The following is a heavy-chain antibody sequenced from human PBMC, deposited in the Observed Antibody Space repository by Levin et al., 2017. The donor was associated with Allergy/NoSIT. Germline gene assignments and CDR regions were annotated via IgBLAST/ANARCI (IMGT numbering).Heavy chain of an antibody. CDR2: IINSGVGT. V-gene: IGHV3-23*01. Sequence: GESLKISCAASGFTFNNYAMSWVRQAPGKGLEWVSAIINSGVGTYYADSVTGRFTLSRDNSKNTMYLQMNSLRAEDTAVYFCAKDAIRGSDQPYYFDYWGQGTLVTASS. CDR1: GFTFNNYA. J-gene: IGHJ4*02. CDR3: AKDAIRGSDQPYYFDY. D-gene: IGHD6-19*01.